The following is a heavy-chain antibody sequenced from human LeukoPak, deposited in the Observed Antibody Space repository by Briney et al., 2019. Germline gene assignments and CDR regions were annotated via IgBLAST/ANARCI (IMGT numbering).Heavy chain of an antibody. CDR3: ASQLSGTSVSY. CDR1: GDSFIRYY. D-gene: IGHD2-2*01. J-gene: IGHJ4*02. Sequence: PSETLSLTCTVSGDSFIRYYWSWIRQPPGKGLEWIGHINKNGGTSYNPSLRSRVTISLDTSKNQFALKLNSVTTADTAVYYCASQLSGTSVSYWGQGTLVTVSS. CDR2: INKNGGT. V-gene: IGHV4-59*08.